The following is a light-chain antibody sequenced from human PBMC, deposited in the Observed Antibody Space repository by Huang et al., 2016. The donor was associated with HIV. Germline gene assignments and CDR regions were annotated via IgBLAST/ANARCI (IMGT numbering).Light chain of an antibody. Sequence: EIVLTQSPATLSLSPGERATLACRASQSVSNYLAWYQQKPGQAPRLLIYDASNRATGIPARFSGSGSGTDFTLTISSLEPEDFAVYYCQQRSNLAEFTFGQGTRLEIK. CDR2: DAS. CDR1: QSVSNY. J-gene: IGKJ5*01. V-gene: IGKV3-11*01. CDR3: QQRSNLAEFT.